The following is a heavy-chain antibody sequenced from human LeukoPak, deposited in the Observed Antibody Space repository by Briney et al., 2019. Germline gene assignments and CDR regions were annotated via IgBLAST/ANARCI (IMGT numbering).Heavy chain of an antibody. V-gene: IGHV3-33*01. J-gene: IGHJ3*02. Sequence: GGSLRLSCAASGFTFGNYGMHWVRQAPGKGLEWVAIIGRDGSRRYYADSVKGRFIISRDNAKNTLSLQMDTLTAEDTAVYSCARDDDYDGNGLDIWGHGTMVTVSS. CDR3: ARDDDYDGNGLDI. D-gene: IGHD3-16*01. CDR2: IGRDGSRR. CDR1: GFTFGNYG.